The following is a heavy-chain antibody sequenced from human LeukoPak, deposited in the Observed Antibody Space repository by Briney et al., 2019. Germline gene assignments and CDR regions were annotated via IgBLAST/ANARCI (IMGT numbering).Heavy chain of an antibody. D-gene: IGHD3-3*01. Sequence: ASVKVSCKASGYTFTSYYIHWVRQAPGQGLEWMGIINPSGGSTSYAQKFQGRVTMTRDMSTSTVYMELSSLRSEDTAVYYCARDGSGYDFWSGYYTTYYYYYYMDVWGKGTTVTVSS. J-gene: IGHJ6*03. V-gene: IGHV1-46*01. CDR3: ARDGSGYDFWSGYYTTYYYYYYMDV. CDR2: INPSGGST. CDR1: GYTFTSYY.